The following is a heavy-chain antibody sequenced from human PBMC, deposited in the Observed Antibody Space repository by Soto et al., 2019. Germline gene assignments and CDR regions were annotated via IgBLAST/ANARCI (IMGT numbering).Heavy chain of an antibody. V-gene: IGHV4-34*01. J-gene: IGHJ5*02. D-gene: IGHD4-17*01. CDR1: GGSFSGYY. Sequence: PSETLSLTCAVYGGSFSGYYWSWIRQPPGKGLEWIGEINHSGSTNYNPSLKSRVTISVDTSKNQFSLKLSSVTAADTAVYYCARAAGDYGDYGHWFDPWGQGTLVTVSS. CDR2: INHSGST. CDR3: ARAAGDYGDYGHWFDP.